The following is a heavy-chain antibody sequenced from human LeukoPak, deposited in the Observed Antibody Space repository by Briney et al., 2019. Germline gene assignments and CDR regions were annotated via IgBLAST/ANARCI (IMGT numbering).Heavy chain of an antibody. CDR3: AKGQNSRGYSRDY. V-gene: IGHV3-23*01. Sequence: GGSLRLSCAASGFTFSSYAMSWVRQAPGKGLEWVSANSGSGGSTYYADSVKGRFTISRDNSKNTLYLQMNSLRAEDTAVYYCAKGQNSRGYSRDYWGQGTLVTVSS. CDR1: GFTFSSYA. CDR2: NSGSGGST. D-gene: IGHD5-18*01. J-gene: IGHJ4*02.